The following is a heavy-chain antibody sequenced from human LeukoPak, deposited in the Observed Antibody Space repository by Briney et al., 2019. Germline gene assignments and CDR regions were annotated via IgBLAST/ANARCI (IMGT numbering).Heavy chain of an antibody. CDR1: GGSISSGGYY. CDR2: IYHSGST. Sequence: SETLSLTCTVSGGSISSGGYYWSWIRQPPGKGLEWIGYIYHSGSTYYNPSLKSRVTISVDRSKNQFSLKLSSVTAADTAVYYCATSVPAADYWGQGTLVTVSS. J-gene: IGHJ4*02. CDR3: ATSVPAADY. D-gene: IGHD2-2*01. V-gene: IGHV4-30-2*01.